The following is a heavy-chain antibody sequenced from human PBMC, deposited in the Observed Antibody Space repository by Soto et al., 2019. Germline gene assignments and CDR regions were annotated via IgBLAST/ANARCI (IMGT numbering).Heavy chain of an antibody. CDR1: GGTFSSYA. V-gene: IGHV1-69*06. CDR2: IIPIFGTA. D-gene: IGHD6-13*01. J-gene: IGHJ6*02. Sequence: ASVKVSCKASGGTFSSYAISWVRQAPGQGLEWMGGIIPIFGTANYAQKFQGRVTITADKSTSTAYMELSSLRSEDTAVYYCARTAAAAYYYGMDAWGQGTTVTVSS. CDR3: ARTAAAAYYYGMDA.